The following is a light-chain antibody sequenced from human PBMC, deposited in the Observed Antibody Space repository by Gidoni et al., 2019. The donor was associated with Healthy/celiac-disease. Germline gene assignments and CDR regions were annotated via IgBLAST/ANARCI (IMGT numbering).Light chain of an antibody. Sequence: DIQMTQSPSSLSASVGDRFTITCRASQSISSYLNWYQQKPGKAPKLLIYAASSLQSGVPSRFSGSGSGTDFTLTISSLQPEDFATYYCQQSYSTFYTFGQXTKLEIK. CDR1: QSISSY. CDR3: QQSYSTFYT. J-gene: IGKJ2*01. CDR2: AAS. V-gene: IGKV1-39*01.